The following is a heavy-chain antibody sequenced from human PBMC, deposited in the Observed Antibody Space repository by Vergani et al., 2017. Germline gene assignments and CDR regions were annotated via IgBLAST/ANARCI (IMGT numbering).Heavy chain of an antibody. D-gene: IGHD2-2*02. CDR3: AKEEDIVVVPAAIAIDY. V-gene: IGHV3-30*18. J-gene: IGHJ4*02. Sequence: VQLVESGGGLVKPGGSLRLSCAASGFTFSSYGMHWVRQAPGKGLEWVAVISYDGSNKYYADSVKGRFTISRDNSKNTLYLQMNSLRAEDTAVYYCAKEEDIVVVPAAIAIDYWGQGTLVTVSS. CDR1: GFTFSSYG. CDR2: ISYDGSNK.